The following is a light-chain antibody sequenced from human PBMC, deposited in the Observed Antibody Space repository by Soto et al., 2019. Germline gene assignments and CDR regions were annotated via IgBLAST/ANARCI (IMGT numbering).Light chain of an antibody. CDR3: QQFGLSPT. J-gene: IGKJ4*01. Sequence: EIVLTQSPGTLSLSPGERATLSCRASQTISSTFLAWYRQRPGQAPRLLIYGASSRATGIPDRFSGSGSGTDFTLTISRLEPEDFAVYYCQQFGLSPTFGGATKVEIK. V-gene: IGKV3-20*01. CDR1: QTISSTF. CDR2: GAS.